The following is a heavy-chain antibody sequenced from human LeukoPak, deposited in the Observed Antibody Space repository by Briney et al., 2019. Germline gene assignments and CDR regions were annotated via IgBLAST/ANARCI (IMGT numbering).Heavy chain of an antibody. D-gene: IGHD2-2*01. Sequence: GASVKVSCKASGGTFSSYAISWVRQAPGQGLEWIGWFNPNSGGTNYAQKFQGRVTMTRDTSISTAYMELSRLRSDDTTVYYCARGGLSSTSRFIDYWGQGTLVTVSS. V-gene: IGHV1-2*02. CDR1: GGTFSSYA. CDR3: ARGGLSSTSRFIDY. CDR2: FNPNSGGT. J-gene: IGHJ4*02.